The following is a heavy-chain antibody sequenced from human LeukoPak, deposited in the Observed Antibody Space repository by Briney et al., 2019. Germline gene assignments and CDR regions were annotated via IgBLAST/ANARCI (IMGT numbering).Heavy chain of an antibody. V-gene: IGHV3-33*01. D-gene: IGHD6-13*01. CDR1: GFTFSSYG. CDR2: IWYDGSNK. J-gene: IGHJ5*02. Sequence: AGGSLRLSCAASGFTFSSYGMHWVRQAPGKGLEWVAVIWYDGSNKYYADSVKGRFTISRDNSKNTLYLQMNSLRAEDTAVYYCAREAPYSSSWYDSNWFDPWGQGTLVTVSS. CDR3: AREAPYSSSWYDSNWFDP.